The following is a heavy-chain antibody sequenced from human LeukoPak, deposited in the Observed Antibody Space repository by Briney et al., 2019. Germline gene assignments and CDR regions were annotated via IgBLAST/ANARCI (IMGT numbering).Heavy chain of an antibody. Sequence: GGSLRLSCAASGFTFSSYGMSWVRRAPGKGLEWVSAISGSGGSTYYADSVKGRFTISRDNSKNTLYLQMNSLRAEDTAVYYCARDGYSSGWYHFDYWGQGTLVTVSS. CDR2: ISGSGGST. J-gene: IGHJ4*02. D-gene: IGHD6-19*01. V-gene: IGHV3-23*01. CDR1: GFTFSSYG. CDR3: ARDGYSSGWYHFDY.